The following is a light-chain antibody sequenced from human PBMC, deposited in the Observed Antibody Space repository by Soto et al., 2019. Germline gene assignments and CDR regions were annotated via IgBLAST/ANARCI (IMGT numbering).Light chain of an antibody. J-gene: IGLJ1*01. Sequence: QSALTQPASVSGSPGQSITISCTGTSSDVGSYNLVSWYQQHPGKAPKLMIYEGSKRPSGVSNRFSGSKSGNTASLTISGLQAEDEADYHCCSYAGSSKVFGTGTKLTVL. CDR3: CSYAGSSKV. CDR1: SSDVGSYNL. V-gene: IGLV2-23*01. CDR2: EGS.